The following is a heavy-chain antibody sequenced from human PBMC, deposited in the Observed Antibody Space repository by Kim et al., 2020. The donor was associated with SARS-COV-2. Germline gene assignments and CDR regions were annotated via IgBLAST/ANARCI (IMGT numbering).Heavy chain of an antibody. D-gene: IGHD6-19*01. CDR3: ARDVGIAVAGRKFDY. CDR1: GFTFSSYA. Sequence: GGSLRLSCAASGFTFSSYAMHWVRQAPGKGLEWVAVISYDGSNKYYADSVKGRFTISRDNSKNTLYLQMNSLRAEDTAVYYCARDVGIAVAGRKFDYWGQGTLVTVSS. CDR2: ISYDGSNK. V-gene: IGHV3-30-3*01. J-gene: IGHJ4*02.